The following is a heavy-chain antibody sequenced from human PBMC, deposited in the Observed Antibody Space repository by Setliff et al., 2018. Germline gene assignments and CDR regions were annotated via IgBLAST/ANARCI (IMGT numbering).Heavy chain of an antibody. CDR1: GYSISSGYY. V-gene: IGHV4-38-2*02. D-gene: IGHD6-19*01. CDR2: IYHSRNT. Sequence: SETLSLTCAVSGYSISSGYYWGWIRQPAGKGLEWISNIYHSRNTYYNPSLKSRVTMSIDTSKNQFSLKLNSVTAADMAVYYCAREQLLDPPGYYYMDVWAKGTTVTVSS. J-gene: IGHJ6*03. CDR3: AREQLLDPPGYYYMDV.